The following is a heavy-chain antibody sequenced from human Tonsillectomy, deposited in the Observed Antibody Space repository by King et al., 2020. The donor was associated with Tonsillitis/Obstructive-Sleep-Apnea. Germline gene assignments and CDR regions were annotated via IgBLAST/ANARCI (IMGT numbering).Heavy chain of an antibody. D-gene: IGHD4-17*01. CDR2: INPNSGGT. Sequence: QLVQSGAEVKKPGASVKVSCKASGYTFTDYYLHWVRQAPGQGLEWMGRINPNSGGTNYAQTFQGRVTMTRDTSITAAYMDLTRLRADETAVYYCARGFHTTVTTLLDSFDLWGQGTMVTVSS. V-gene: IGHV1-2*06. CDR3: ARGFHTTVTTLLDSFDL. J-gene: IGHJ3*01. CDR1: GYTFTDYY.